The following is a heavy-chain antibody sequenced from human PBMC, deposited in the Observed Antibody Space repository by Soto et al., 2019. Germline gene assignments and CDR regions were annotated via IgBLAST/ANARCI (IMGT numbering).Heavy chain of an antibody. J-gene: IGHJ5*02. D-gene: IGHD2-15*01. V-gene: IGHV4-61*08. CDR1: GGSISSGGYY. CDR3: ARVRESPIVVVVAATDNWFDP. CDR2: INYST. Sequence: SEILSLTCTVSGGSISSGGYYWSWIRQDQGKGMEGNRYINYSTYYNPSLKSRVTISVDTSKNQFSLKLSSVTAADTAVYYCARVRESPIVVVVAATDNWFDPWGQGTLVTVSS.